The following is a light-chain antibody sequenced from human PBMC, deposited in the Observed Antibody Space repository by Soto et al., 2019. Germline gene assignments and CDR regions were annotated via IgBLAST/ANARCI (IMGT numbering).Light chain of an antibody. CDR1: QTISSW. CDR2: DAT. CDR3: QQYSSYWT. J-gene: IGKJ1*01. V-gene: IGKV1-5*01. Sequence: DIQMTQSPSTLSGSVGDRVTITCRASQTISSWLAWYQRKPGKAPKLLIHDATSLESGVPSRFSGSGSGTEFTLTISSLQPDDFATYYCQQYSSYWTFAQGTKVDIK.